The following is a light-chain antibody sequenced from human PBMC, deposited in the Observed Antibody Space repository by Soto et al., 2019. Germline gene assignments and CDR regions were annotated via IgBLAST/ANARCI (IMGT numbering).Light chain of an antibody. CDR2: GAS. CDR3: QQYTGPPTT. J-gene: IGKJ5*01. V-gene: IGKV3-20*01. Sequence: EIVLTQSPDTLSLSPGERATLSCRASQSINTYLAWYQQKPGQAPRLLIYGASTRAAGIPDRFSGSGSGTDFTLTITRLEPEDSAVYFCQQYTGPPTTFGQGTRLEIK. CDR1: QSINTY.